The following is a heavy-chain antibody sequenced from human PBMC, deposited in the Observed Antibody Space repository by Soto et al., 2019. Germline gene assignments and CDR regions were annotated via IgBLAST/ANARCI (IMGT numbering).Heavy chain of an antibody. Sequence: SVKVSCKASGGTFSSYAISWVRQAPGQGLEWMGGIIPIFGTANYAQKFQGRVTITADESTSTAYMELSSLRSEDTAVYYCARVAAGVASYYYGMDVWGQGTTVTVS. CDR3: ARVAAGVASYYYGMDV. V-gene: IGHV1-69*13. CDR1: GGTFSSYA. J-gene: IGHJ6*02. CDR2: IIPIFGTA. D-gene: IGHD3-3*01.